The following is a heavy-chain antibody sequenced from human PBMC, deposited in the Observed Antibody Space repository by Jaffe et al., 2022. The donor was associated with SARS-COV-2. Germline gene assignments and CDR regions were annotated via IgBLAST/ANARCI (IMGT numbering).Heavy chain of an antibody. CDR2: ITGGGGDT. J-gene: IGHJ4*02. CDR1: GFTFSNYA. D-gene: IGHD1-20*01. Sequence: EVRLLESGGGLVQSGGSLRLSCAASGFTFSNYAMSWVRQAPGKGLEWVSTITGGGGDTYYVDSVKGRFTISRDNSKNTLYLQMNGLRAEDTAVYYCANGNNCYIRGQGTLVTVSS. V-gene: IGHV3-23*01. CDR3: ANGNNCYI.